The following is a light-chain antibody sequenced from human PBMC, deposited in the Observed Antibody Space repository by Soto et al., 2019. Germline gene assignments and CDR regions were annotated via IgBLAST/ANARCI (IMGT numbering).Light chain of an antibody. J-gene: IGKJ4*01. Sequence: EIVMTQSPATMSVSPGGRATLSCRSSQSISGTLAWYQQKPGQAHRLLIYGASTRATSFPARFSGSGSGTDFTLTISRLEPQDFAVYYCQQYGSSPTYTFGGGTKVDIK. CDR3: QQYGSSPTYT. V-gene: IGKV3-20*01. CDR2: GAS. CDR1: QSISGT.